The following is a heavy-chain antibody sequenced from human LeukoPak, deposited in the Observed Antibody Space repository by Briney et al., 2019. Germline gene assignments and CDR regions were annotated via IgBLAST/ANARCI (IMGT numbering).Heavy chain of an antibody. V-gene: IGHV3-74*01. CDR3: ATAGGDGSRMGFDP. J-gene: IGHJ5*02. D-gene: IGHD2-15*01. Sequence: TGGSLRLSCADSGFTFGRYWMHWVRQTPGKGLVWVSCISADGSVTRYADSVKGRFTISRDNTKSTLYLQMHSLRAEDTAVYYCATAGGDGSRMGFDPWGQGTLVTVSS. CDR2: ISADGSVT. CDR1: GFTFGRYW.